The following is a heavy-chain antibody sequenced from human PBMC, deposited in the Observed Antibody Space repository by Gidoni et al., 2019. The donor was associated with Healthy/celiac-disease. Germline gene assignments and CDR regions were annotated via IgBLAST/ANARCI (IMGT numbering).Heavy chain of an antibody. CDR2: ISGSGGST. J-gene: IGHJ3*02. CDR3: AKDLDFDWLLWNPGTDAFDI. V-gene: IGHV3-23*01. CDR1: GFPFSSHA. Sequence: EVQLLESGGGLVQPGGSLRLSCAASGFPFSSHAMSWVRQAPGKGLEWVSAISGSGGSTYYADSVKGRFTISRDNSKNTLYLQMNSLRAEDTAVYYCAKDLDFDWLLWNPGTDAFDIWGQGTMVTVSS. D-gene: IGHD3-9*01.